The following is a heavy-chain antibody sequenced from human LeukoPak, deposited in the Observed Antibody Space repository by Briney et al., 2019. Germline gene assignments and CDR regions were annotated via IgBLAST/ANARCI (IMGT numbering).Heavy chain of an antibody. CDR2: ISSSGSTI. V-gene: IGHV3-48*03. CDR1: GFTFSSYE. Sequence: PGGSLRLSCAASGFTFSSYEMNWVRQAPGKGLGWVSYISSSGSTIYYADSVKGRFTISRDNAKNSLYLQMNSLRAEDTAVYYCARDSPMRGFDPWGQGTLVTVSS. J-gene: IGHJ5*02. D-gene: IGHD2-2*01. CDR3: ARDSPMRGFDP.